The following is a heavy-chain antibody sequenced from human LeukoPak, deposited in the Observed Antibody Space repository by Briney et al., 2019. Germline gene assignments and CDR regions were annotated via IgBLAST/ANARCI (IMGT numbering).Heavy chain of an antibody. D-gene: IGHD6-19*01. J-gene: IGHJ4*02. CDR2: IYYSGST. V-gene: IGHV4-39*07. CDR1: GGSVSSGSYY. Sequence: SETLSLTCTVSGGSVSSGSYYWGWIRQPPGKGLEWIGNIYYSGSTYYNPSLKSRVTISVDTSKNQFSLKVRSLTAADTAVYYCATAPRPWLGWFDYWGQGTLVTVSS. CDR3: ATAPRPWLGWFDY.